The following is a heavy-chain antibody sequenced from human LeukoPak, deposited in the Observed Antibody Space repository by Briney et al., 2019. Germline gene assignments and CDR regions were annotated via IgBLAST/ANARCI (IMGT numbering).Heavy chain of an antibody. CDR1: GFTFSSYS. Sequence: GSLRLSCAASGFTFSSYSMNWVRQAPGKGLEWVSYISSSSSTIYYADSVKGRFTISRDNAKNSLYLQMNSLRAEDTAVYYCARDAFYSSGWYARNYFDYWGQGTLVTVSS. V-gene: IGHV3-48*01. J-gene: IGHJ4*02. CDR2: ISSSSSTI. CDR3: ARDAFYSSGWYARNYFDY. D-gene: IGHD6-19*01.